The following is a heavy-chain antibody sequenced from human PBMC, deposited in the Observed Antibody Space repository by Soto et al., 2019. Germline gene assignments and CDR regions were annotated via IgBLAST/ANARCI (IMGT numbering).Heavy chain of an antibody. CDR2: IGHSGYSI. CDR3: ARSDDKDILTGCYN. J-gene: IGHJ4*02. V-gene: IGHV3-23*01. CDR1: GFTFNNYA. D-gene: IGHD3-9*01. Sequence: PGGSLRLSCAASGFTFNNYAMAWVRQAPGKGSEWVSSIGHSGYSINYGDSVKGRFTISRDNSNNMLFLEMNGLRAEDTAVYYCARSDDKDILTGCYNWGQGALVTVS.